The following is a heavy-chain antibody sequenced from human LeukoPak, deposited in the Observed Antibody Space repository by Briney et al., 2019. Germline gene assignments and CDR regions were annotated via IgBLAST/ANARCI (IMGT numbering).Heavy chain of an antibody. CDR2: IYYSGST. D-gene: IGHD2-2*01. V-gene: IGHV4-39*01. CDR3: ARGSPYQH. J-gene: IGHJ4*02. Sequence: SETLSLTCIVSGGSISSSSYYWGWIRQPPGKGLEWIGSIYYSGSTYYNPSLESRLTISVDTSKNQFSLKLSSVTAADTAVYYCARGSPYQHWGQGTLVTVSS. CDR1: GGSISSSSYY.